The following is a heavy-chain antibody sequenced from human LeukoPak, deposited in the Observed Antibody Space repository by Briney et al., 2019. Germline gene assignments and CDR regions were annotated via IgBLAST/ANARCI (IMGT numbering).Heavy chain of an antibody. CDR3: ARGGRRDAFDI. Sequence: PSDTLSLTCTLSGRSISSYYWSWLRQPAGKGLEWIGRIYTSASTNYNPALKSRVTMSVDTSKNQFSLKLSSVTAADTAVYYCARGGRRDAFDIWGQGTMVTVSS. CDR2: IYTSAST. V-gene: IGHV4-4*07. J-gene: IGHJ3*02. CDR1: GRSISSYY.